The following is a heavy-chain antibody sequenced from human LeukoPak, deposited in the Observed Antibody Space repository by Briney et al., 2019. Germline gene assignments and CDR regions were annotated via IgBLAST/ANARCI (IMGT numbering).Heavy chain of an antibody. D-gene: IGHD6-6*01. CDR1: GGSISTYY. CDR2: IYYSGYT. J-gene: IGHJ4*02. CDR3: ARHPTYSSSSFDY. Sequence: SETLSLTCTVSGGSISTYYWSWIRQPPGKGLEWIGYIYYSGYTNYNPSLKSRVTISVDTSKNQFSLKLDSVTAADTAVYYCARHPTYSSSSFDYWGQGTLVTVSS. V-gene: IGHV4-59*08.